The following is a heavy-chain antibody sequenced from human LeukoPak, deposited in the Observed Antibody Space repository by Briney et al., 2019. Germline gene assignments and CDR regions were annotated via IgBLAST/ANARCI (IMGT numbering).Heavy chain of an antibody. J-gene: IGHJ3*02. V-gene: IGHV4-39*01. CDR2: IYKSGST. CDR3: ARSGYYPSSGFRGAFDI. D-gene: IGHD3-22*01. Sequence: SETLSLTCTVSGGSISSSSYYWGWIRRPPGKGLEWIGTIYKSGSTYYNPPLESRVTISVDTSKNQFALKLSSVTAADTAMYYCARSGYYPSSGFRGAFDIWGQGTMVTVSS. CDR1: GGSISSSSYY.